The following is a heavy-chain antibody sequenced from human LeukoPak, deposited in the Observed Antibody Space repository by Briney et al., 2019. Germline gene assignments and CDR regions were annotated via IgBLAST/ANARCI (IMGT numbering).Heavy chain of an antibody. V-gene: IGHV1-2*02. CDR2: INPNSGGT. CDR1: GYTFTGYY. D-gene: IGHD4-23*01. CDR3: ARDRGRTVVTPGPFSSED. Sequence: GASVKVSCKASGYTFTGYYMHWVRQAPGQGLEWMGWINPNSGGTNYAQKLQGRVTMTTDTSTSTAYMELRGLRSDDTAVYYCARDRGRTVVTPGPFSSEDWGQGTLVTVSS. J-gene: IGHJ4*02.